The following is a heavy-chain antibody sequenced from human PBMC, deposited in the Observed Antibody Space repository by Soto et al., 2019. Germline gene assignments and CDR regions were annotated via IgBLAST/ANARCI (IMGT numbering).Heavy chain of an antibody. CDR3: ARLNGYCISTNCHGYYGMDV. CDR1: GRSVSSSSYS. Sequence: SETLSLTCTVSGRSVSSSSYSWGWIRQSPGKGLEWIGTIYSSENTYYNPSLLSRVTISVDTSKNEFSLRLGPVTAADTAVYYCARLNGYCISTNCHGYYGMDVWGQGTTVT. CDR2: IYSSENT. V-gene: IGHV4-39*01. D-gene: IGHD2-2*03. J-gene: IGHJ6*02.